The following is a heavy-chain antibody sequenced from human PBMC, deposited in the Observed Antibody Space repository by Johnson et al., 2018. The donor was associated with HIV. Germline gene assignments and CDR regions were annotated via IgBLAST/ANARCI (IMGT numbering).Heavy chain of an antibody. J-gene: IGHJ3*02. CDR2: IKSKTDGGTT. V-gene: IGHV3-15*01. CDR1: GFTFSNAW. Sequence: VQLVESGGGVVQPGRSLRLSCAASGFTFSNAWMSWVRQAPGKGLEWVGRIKSKTDGGTTDYAAPVKGRFTISRDNSKNTLYLQMNSLRAEDTAVYYCAKDPRIAAAGTEGAFDIWGQGTMVTVSS. D-gene: IGHD6-13*01. CDR3: AKDPRIAAAGTEGAFDI.